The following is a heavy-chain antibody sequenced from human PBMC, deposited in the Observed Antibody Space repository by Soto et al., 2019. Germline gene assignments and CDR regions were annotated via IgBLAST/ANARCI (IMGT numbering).Heavy chain of an antibody. V-gene: IGHV3-23*01. CDR3: AKDGDV. CDR1: GFTFSRYV. CDR2: ISGSGGST. Sequence: VPLLESGGGLVQPGGSLRLSCAASGFTFSRYVMTWVRQAPGQGLEWVSGISGSGGSTYYADSVKGRFTISRDNSENTLYLQMNSLRADDKAVYYCAKDGDVWGQGTTVTVSS. J-gene: IGHJ6*02.